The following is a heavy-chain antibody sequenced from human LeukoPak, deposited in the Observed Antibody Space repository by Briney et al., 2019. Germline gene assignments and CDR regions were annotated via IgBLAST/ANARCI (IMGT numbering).Heavy chain of an antibody. D-gene: IGHD3-16*02. CDR1: GYTFTNYY. V-gene: IGHV7-4-1*02. J-gene: IGHJ4*02. CDR2: IHPNTGNP. Sequence: ASVKVSCKAFGYTFTNYYMHWVRQAPGQGLEWMGWIHPNTGNPTYAQGFTGRFVFSLDTSVSTTYLQIISLKAEDTAVYYCARAYQPLGGLSLPDYWGQGTLVTVSS. CDR3: ARAYQPLGGLSLPDY.